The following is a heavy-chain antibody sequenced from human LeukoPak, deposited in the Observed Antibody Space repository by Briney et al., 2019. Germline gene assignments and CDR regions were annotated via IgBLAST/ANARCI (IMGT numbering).Heavy chain of an antibody. Sequence: GGSLRLSCAAAGFTFSSYAMSWVRQAPGEGLEWVSAISRSGGSTYYADSVRGRFTISRDNSKNTLYLQVNSLRAEDTAVYYCAKGLRLWIVVIDYWGQGTLVTVSS. CDR1: GFTFSSYA. CDR2: ISRSGGST. V-gene: IGHV3-23*01. D-gene: IGHD3-22*01. CDR3: AKGLRLWIVVIDY. J-gene: IGHJ4*02.